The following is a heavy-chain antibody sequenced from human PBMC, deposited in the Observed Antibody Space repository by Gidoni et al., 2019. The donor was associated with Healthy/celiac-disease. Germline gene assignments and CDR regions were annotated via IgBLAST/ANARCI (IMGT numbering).Heavy chain of an antibody. CDR1: GGSFSGYY. J-gene: IGHJ4*02. V-gene: IGHV4-34*01. CDR2: INHSGST. D-gene: IGHD3-22*01. Sequence: QVQLQQWGAGLLKPSETLSLPCAVYGGSFSGYYWSWIRQPPGKGLEWIGEINHSGSTNYNPSLKSRVTISVDTSKNQFSLKLSSVTAADTAVYYCARGITMIGWGQGTLVTVSS. CDR3: ARGITMIG.